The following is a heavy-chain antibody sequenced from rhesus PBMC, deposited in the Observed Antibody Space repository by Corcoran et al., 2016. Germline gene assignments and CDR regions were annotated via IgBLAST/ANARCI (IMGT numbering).Heavy chain of an antibody. CDR2: ISNGWGST. CDR1: GFSFSDYY. CDR3: ARWPFDY. V-gene: IGHV3-59*01. J-gene: IGHJ4*01. Sequence: EVQLVASGGGLAKPGGYLRLSCAASGFSFSDYYMYWVRQAPGKGLEWVSRISNGWGSTWYADSVKGRFPISRENAKNTLYLQMDSLRAEDTAVYYCARWPFDYRGQGVLVTVSS.